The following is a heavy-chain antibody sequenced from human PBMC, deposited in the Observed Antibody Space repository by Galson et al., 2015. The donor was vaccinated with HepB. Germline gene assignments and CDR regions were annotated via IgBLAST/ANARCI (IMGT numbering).Heavy chain of an antibody. D-gene: IGHD1-20*01. J-gene: IGHJ3*02. V-gene: IGHV3-30-3*01. CDR1: GFTFSSYA. CDR2: ISYDGSNK. CDR3: ARDHGVITGTNDAFDI. Sequence: SLILSCAASGFTFSSYAMHWVRQAPGKGLEWVAVISYDGSNKYYADSVKGRFTISRDNSKNTLYLQMNSLRAEDTAVYYCARDHGVITGTNDAFDIWGQGTMVTVSS.